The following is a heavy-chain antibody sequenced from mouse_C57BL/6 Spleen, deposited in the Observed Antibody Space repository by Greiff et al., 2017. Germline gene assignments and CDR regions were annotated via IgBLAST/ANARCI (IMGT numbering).Heavy chain of an antibody. Sequence: QVQLQQSGPELVKPGASVKISCKASGYAFSSSWMNWVKQRPGKGLEWIGRIYPGDGDTNYNGKFKGKATLTAAKSSSTAYMQLSSLTSEDSAVYFCARCSYDYDDGDFDYWGQGTTLTVSS. CDR3: ARCSYDYDDGDFDY. D-gene: IGHD2-4*01. CDR1: GYAFSSSW. CDR2: IYPGDGDT. V-gene: IGHV1-82*01. J-gene: IGHJ2*01.